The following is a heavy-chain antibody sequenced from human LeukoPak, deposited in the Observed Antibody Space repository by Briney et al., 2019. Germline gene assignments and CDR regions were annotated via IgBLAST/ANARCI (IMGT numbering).Heavy chain of an antibody. D-gene: IGHD1-26*01. V-gene: IGHV3-21*04. CDR2: ISTSSSYI. CDR3: AKEIDKWEPLFDY. J-gene: IGHJ4*02. Sequence: GGSLRLSCAASGFTFSSYSMNWVRQAPGKGLEWVSSISTSSSYIYYADSVKGRFTISRDNSKNTLYLQMNSLRAEDTAVYYCAKEIDKWEPLFDYRGQGTLVTVSS. CDR1: GFTFSSYS.